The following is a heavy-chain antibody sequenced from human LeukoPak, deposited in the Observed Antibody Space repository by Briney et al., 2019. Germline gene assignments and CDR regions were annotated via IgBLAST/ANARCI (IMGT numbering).Heavy chain of an antibody. CDR2: ISGSGGST. D-gene: IGHD2-15*01. J-gene: IGHJ4*02. CDR1: GSTFSSYG. V-gene: IGHV3-23*01. Sequence: GGSLRLSCAASGSTFSSYGMSWVRQAPGKGLEWVSAISGSGGSTYYADSVKGRFIVSRDNSKNTLYLQMNSLRSEDTAVYYCASDSAWNLHGGYLDHWGQGTLVSVSS. CDR3: ASDSAWNLHGGYLDH.